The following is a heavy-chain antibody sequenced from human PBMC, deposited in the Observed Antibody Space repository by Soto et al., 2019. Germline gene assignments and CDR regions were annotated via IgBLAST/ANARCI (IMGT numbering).Heavy chain of an antibody. V-gene: IGHV1-69*12. CDR1: GGTFSSYA. J-gene: IGHJ5*02. Sequence: QVQLVQSGAEVKKPGSPVKVSCKASGGTFSSYAISWVRQAPGQGLEWMGGIIPIFGTANYAQKFQGRVTIAADESTSTAYMELSSLRSEDTAVYYCARERSGTMIVVVGSWFGPWGQGTLVTVSS. D-gene: IGHD3-22*01. CDR3: ARERSGTMIVVVGSWFGP. CDR2: IIPIFGTA.